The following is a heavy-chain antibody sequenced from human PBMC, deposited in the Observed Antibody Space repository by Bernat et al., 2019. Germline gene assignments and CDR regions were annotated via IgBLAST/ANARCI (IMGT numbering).Heavy chain of an antibody. Sequence: EVQLLESGGGLVQPGGSLRLSCAASGFTFSSYAMSWVRQAPGKGLEWVSAISGSGGSTYSAASVTGRSTTPRANPKTPLYLQMNSLRAEDTAVYYCAKDGATGYWGRGTLVTVSS. CDR1: GFTFSSYA. V-gene: IGHV3-23*01. CDR3: AKDGATGY. CDR2: ISGSGGST. J-gene: IGHJ4*02. D-gene: IGHD1-26*01.